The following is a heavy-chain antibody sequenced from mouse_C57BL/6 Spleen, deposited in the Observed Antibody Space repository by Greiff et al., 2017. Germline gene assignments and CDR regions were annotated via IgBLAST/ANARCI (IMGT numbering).Heavy chain of an antibody. Sequence: QVQLQQPGAELVKPGASVKMSCKASGYTFTSYWITWVKQRPGQGLEWIGDIYPGSGSTNYNEKFKSKATLTVDTSSSTAYMQLSSLTSEDSAVYYCASGVRHYYGSSNYAMDYWGQGTSVTVSS. CDR2: IYPGSGST. CDR1: GYTFTSYW. CDR3: ASGVRHYYGSSNYAMDY. J-gene: IGHJ4*01. D-gene: IGHD1-1*01. V-gene: IGHV1-55*01.